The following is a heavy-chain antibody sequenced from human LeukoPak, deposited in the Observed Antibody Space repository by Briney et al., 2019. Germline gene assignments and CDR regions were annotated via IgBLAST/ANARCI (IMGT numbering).Heavy chain of an antibody. V-gene: IGHV1-2*02. CDR1: GYTFTGHH. CDR3: ARAREESTGNYDAFDI. J-gene: IGHJ3*02. D-gene: IGHD1-1*01. Sequence: GASVKVSCKASGYTFTGHHMHWVRQAPGQGLEWKGWIRPDSGDTNYAQRFHGRVTMTRDKSITTAYMELSRVRYDDTAVYYCARAREESTGNYDAFDIWGQGTMVTVSS. CDR2: IRPDSGDT.